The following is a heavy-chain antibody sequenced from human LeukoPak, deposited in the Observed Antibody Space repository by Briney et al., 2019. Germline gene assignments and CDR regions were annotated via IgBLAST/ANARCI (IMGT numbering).Heavy chain of an antibody. D-gene: IGHD3-22*01. Sequence: GRSLRLSCAASGFTFGSYAMSWVRQAPGKGLEWVSAISGSGGSTYYADSVKGRFTISRDNSKNTLYLQMNSLRAEDTAVYYCANLKLTYYYDSSGPSRDYWGQGTLVTVSS. CDR2: ISGSGGST. V-gene: IGHV3-23*01. CDR3: ANLKLTYYYDSSGPSRDY. J-gene: IGHJ4*02. CDR1: GFTFGSYA.